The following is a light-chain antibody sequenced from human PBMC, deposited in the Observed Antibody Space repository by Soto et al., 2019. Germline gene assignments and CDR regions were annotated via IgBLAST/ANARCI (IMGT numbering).Light chain of an antibody. CDR3: QQYNNWPPIT. CDR2: SAS. V-gene: IGKV3D-15*01. CDR1: QSVSSSH. Sequence: EIVLTQSPGTLSLSPGERATLSCRASQSVSSSHLAWYQQKPGQAPRPLIYSASSRATGIPARFSGSGSGTEFTLTISSLQSEDFAVYYCQQYNNWPPITFGQGTRLEIK. J-gene: IGKJ5*01.